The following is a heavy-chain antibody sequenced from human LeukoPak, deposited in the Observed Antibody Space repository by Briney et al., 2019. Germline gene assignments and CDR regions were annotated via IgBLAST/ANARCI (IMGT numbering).Heavy chain of an antibody. CDR2: XSWNSGSI. Sequence: SXXASGXTFDDYAMHWVGQAPGKXXXGXSGXSWNSGSIGYADSVKGRFTISRDNAKNSLYLQINSLRAEDTALYYCAKDMIDYGGNGGWGFDPWGQGTLVTVSS. J-gene: IGHJ5*02. CDR1: GXTFDDYA. CDR3: AKDMIDYGGNGGWGFDP. D-gene: IGHD4-23*01. V-gene: IGHV3-9*01.